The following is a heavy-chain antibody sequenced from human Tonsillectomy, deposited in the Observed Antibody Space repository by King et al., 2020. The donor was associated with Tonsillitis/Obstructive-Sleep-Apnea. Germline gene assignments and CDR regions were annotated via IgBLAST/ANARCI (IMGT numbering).Heavy chain of an antibody. CDR1: EFSLSTSGVG. D-gene: IGHD1-14*01. Sequence: TLKESGPTLVKPTQTLTLTCTFSEFSLSTSGVGVGWIRQPPGKALEWLALIYWDDDKYYSPSLKSRLSITKDTSKNQVVLTMTNVDPVDTATYYCAHTVWQPPGYFDYWGQGTLVTVSS. CDR2: IYWDDDK. J-gene: IGHJ4*02. CDR3: AHTVWQPPGYFDY. V-gene: IGHV2-5*02.